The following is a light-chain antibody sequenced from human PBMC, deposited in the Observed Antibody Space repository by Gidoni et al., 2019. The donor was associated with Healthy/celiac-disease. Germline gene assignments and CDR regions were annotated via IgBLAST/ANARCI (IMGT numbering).Light chain of an antibody. Sequence: IPLTQSPSSLSASVGDRVTITLRCSQGISSYLAWYQQKPGKAPKLLIYAASTLQRGVPSRFSGSGSGTDFTLTISSLQPEDCATYYCQQLNSYPSYTFGQGTKLEIK. CDR2: AAS. CDR1: QGISSY. V-gene: IGKV1-9*01. CDR3: QQLNSYPSYT. J-gene: IGKJ2*01.